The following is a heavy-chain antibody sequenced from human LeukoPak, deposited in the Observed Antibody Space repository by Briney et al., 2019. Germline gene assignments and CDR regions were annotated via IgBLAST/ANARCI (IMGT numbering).Heavy chain of an antibody. D-gene: IGHD3-3*02. CDR2: IRYDGSDK. J-gene: IGHJ4*02. CDR1: GFSFNNYG. CDR3: AKDPHLLSGYYALHY. Sequence: PGGSLRLSCATSGFSFNNYGMHWVRQAPGKGLEWVAFIRYDGSDKYYTDSVKGRFTISRDNSKKTLYLQMNSLRAEDTALYYCAKDPHLLSGYYALHYWGQGTLVTVSS. V-gene: IGHV3-30*02.